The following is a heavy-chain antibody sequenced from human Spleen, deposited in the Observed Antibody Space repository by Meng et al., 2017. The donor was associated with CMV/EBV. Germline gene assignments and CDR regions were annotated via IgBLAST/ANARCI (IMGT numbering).Heavy chain of an antibody. CDR2: VGGCDGDT. J-gene: IGHJ6*02. CDR3: ARVDTVYYYYGMDV. D-gene: IGHD5-18*01. CDR1: GYTFSSYG. Sequence: ASVKVSCKASGYTFSSYGISWVRQAPGQGLEWMGWVGGCDGDTNYAQEFEGRVTMTRDTSTSTVYMELSSLRSEDTAVYYCARVDTVYYYYGMDVWGQGTTVTVSS. V-gene: IGHV1-18*01.